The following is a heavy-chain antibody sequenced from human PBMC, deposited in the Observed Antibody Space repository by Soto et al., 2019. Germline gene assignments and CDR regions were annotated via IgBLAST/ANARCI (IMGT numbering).Heavy chain of an antibody. Sequence: GGSLRLSCEASGFTFSGFDMHWVRQPTGKGLEWVSTIGTAGDTYYAVSVKGRFTISRDNAKNPLSLQMNSLRAGDTAVYFCARGQEVGAHFFDSWGQGTQVTVSS. CDR1: GFTFSGFD. V-gene: IGHV3-13*01. D-gene: IGHD2-15*01. J-gene: IGHJ4*02. CDR3: ARGQEVGAHFFDS. CDR2: IGTAGDT.